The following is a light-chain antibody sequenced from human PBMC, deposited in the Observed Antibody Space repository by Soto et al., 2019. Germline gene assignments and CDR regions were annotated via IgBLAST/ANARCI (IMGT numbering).Light chain of an antibody. Sequence: EIVLTQSPGTLSLSPGERATLSCRASQSISSNFLAWYQQKPGQSPRLLIYGASTRATGIPARFSGSGSGTEFTLTISSLQSEDFAVYYCQQYNNWPPTYTFGQGTKVDIK. J-gene: IGKJ2*01. CDR2: GAS. CDR1: QSISSN. V-gene: IGKV3-15*01. CDR3: QQYNNWPPTYT.